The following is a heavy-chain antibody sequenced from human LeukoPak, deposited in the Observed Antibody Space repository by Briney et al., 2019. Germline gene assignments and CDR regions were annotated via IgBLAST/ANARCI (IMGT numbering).Heavy chain of an antibody. J-gene: IGHJ4*02. V-gene: IGHV3-23*01. Sequence: GGSLRLSCAASGFTFSSYWMSWVRQAPGKGLEWVSAISGSGGSTYYADSVKGRFTISRDNSKNTLYLQMNSLRAEDTAVYYCAKDFGELSHFDYWGQGTLVTVSS. D-gene: IGHD3-10*01. CDR3: AKDFGELSHFDY. CDR2: ISGSGGST. CDR1: GFTFSSYW.